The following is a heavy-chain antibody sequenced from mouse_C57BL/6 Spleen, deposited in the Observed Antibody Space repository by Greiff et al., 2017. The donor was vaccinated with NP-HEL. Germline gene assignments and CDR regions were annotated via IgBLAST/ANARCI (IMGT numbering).Heavy chain of an antibody. CDR3: ARRRLLLYFDV. Sequence: EVKLMESGPELVKPGASVKIPCKASGYTFTDYNMDWVKQSHGKSLEWIGDINPNNGGTIYNQKFKGKATLTVDKSSSTAYMELRSLTSEDTAVYYCARRRLLLYFDVWGTGTTVTVSS. V-gene: IGHV1-18*01. CDR1: GYTFTDYN. D-gene: IGHD2-3*01. CDR2: INPNNGGT. J-gene: IGHJ1*03.